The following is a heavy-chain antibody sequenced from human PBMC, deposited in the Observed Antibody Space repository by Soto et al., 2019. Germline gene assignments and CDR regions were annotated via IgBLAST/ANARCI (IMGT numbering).Heavy chain of an antibody. CDR1: GFTFSSYS. Sequence: GGSLRLSCAASGFTFSSYSMNWVRQAPGKGLEWVSSISSSSSYIYYADSVKGRFTISRDNAKNSLYLQMNSLRAEDTAVYYCARLRVAGPRTNYYYGMDVWGQGTTVTVSS. CDR2: ISSSSSYI. V-gene: IGHV3-21*01. CDR3: ARLRVAGPRTNYYYGMDV. D-gene: IGHD2-15*01. J-gene: IGHJ6*02.